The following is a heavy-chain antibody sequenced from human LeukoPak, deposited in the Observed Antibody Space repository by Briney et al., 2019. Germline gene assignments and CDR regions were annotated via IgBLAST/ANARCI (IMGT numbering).Heavy chain of an antibody. Sequence: GGSLGLSCAASGFTFRSYGMHWVRQAPGQGLEWVAVIWYDGSNKYYADSVKGRFTISRDNSENTLYLQMNSLRAEDTALYYCASDGIAVDRGIGYFDYWGQGTLVTVSS. V-gene: IGHV3-33*01. CDR2: IWYDGSNK. J-gene: IGHJ4*02. D-gene: IGHD6-13*01. CDR1: GFTFRSYG. CDR3: ASDGIAVDRGIGYFDY.